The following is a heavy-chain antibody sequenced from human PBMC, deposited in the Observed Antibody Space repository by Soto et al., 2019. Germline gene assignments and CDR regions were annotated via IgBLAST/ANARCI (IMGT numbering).Heavy chain of an antibody. CDR2: IIPIFGTA. CDR3: ARALGIAAAAAFDY. D-gene: IGHD6-13*01. J-gene: IGHJ4*02. Sequence: SVKVSCKASGGTFISYAISWLLQAPLQVLDWMGCIIPIFGTANYAQKFHGRFTSTADESTSTAYMELRSLRSEDTAVYYCARALGIAAAAAFDYWGQGTLVTVSS. CDR1: GGTFISYA. V-gene: IGHV1-69*13.